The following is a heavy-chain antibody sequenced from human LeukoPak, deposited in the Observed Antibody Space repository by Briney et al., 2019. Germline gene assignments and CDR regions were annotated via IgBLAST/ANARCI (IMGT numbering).Heavy chain of an antibody. CDR1: GGSISSGGYY. CDR3: ARDTGSYSFSGIDV. J-gene: IGHJ6*02. V-gene: IGHV4-31*03. D-gene: IGHD1-26*01. Sequence: SETLSLTCTVSGGSISSGGYYWSWIRQHPGKGLEWIGYIYYSGSTYYNPSLKSRVTISVDTSKNQFSLKLSSVTAADTAVYYCARDTGSYSFSGIDVWGQGTTVTVSS. CDR2: IYYSGST.